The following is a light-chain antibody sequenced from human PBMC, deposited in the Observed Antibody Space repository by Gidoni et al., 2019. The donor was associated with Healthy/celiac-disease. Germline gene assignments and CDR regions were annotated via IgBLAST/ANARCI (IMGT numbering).Light chain of an antibody. J-gene: IGLJ1*01. Sequence: QSALTQPASVSGSPGQAITISCTGTSIAVGGYNYVSWYQQPPGKAPNLMIYDVSNRPSGVSNRFPGSKSGNTASLTISGRQAEDEADYYCSSYTSSSLYVFVTGTKVTV. CDR1: SIAVGGYNY. CDR3: SSYTSSSLYV. V-gene: IGLV2-14*01. CDR2: DVS.